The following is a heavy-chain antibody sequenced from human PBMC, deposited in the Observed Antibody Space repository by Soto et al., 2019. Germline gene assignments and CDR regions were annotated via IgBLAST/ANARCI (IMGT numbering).Heavy chain of an antibody. V-gene: IGHV1-69*06. CDR1: GGTFSSYP. CDR2: TNGNLGTG. CDR3: ARRDSHGFFRYFDN. D-gene: IGHD3-10*01. Sequence: QVQLVQSGAEVKRPGSSVKVSCKASGGTFSSYPISWVQQAPGQGLEWMGGTNGNLGTGNYAQKFRGRLTITTDISTTTAYMELSSLTSEDTAVDYCARRDSHGFFRYFDNWGQGTLVTVSS. J-gene: IGHJ4*02.